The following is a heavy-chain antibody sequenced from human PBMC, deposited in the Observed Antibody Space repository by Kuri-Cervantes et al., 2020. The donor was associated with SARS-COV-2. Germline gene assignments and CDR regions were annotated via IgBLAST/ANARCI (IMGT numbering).Heavy chain of an antibody. CDR3: ARDFIDRGRHYDSSGYSFENYYYYYYMDV. V-gene: IGHV1-8*02. D-gene: IGHD3-22*01. J-gene: IGHJ6*03. Sequence: ASVKVSCKASGYTFSTYDINWVRQASGQGLEWMGWMNPDTGNSGYAQNFRGRVTMTRDTSTSTAYMELSSLRSEDSAVYYCARDFIDRGRHYDSSGYSFENYYYYYYMDVWGKGTTVTVSS. CDR2: MNPDTGNS. CDR1: GYTFSTYD.